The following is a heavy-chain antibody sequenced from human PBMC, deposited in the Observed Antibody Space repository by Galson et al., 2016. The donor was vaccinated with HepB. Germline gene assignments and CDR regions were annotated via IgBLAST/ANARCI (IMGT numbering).Heavy chain of an antibody. CDR3: GRDYPTMTDHYPYHVDV. CDR1: GFTVRSNY. Sequence: SLRLSCAASGFTVRSNYMHWVRQAPGKGLEWVSVIHSGGATYYAGSVRGRFTLSRDTSKNTVYLQMNYLRADDTALYYCGRDYPTMTDHYPYHVDVWGKGTAVTVSS. V-gene: IGHV3-53*01. J-gene: IGHJ6*04. D-gene: IGHD4-17*01. CDR2: IHSGGAT.